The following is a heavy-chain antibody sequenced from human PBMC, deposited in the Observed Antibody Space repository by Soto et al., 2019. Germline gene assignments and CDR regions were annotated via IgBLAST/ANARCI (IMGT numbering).Heavy chain of an antibody. CDR3: ARSYSSSSDDAFDI. Sequence: GESLKISCNGSGYSFSTYWIGWVRQMPGKGLEWMGIIYPGDSDTRYSPSFQGQVTISADKSISTAYLQWSSLKASDTAIYYCARSYSSSSDDAFDIWGQGTMVTVSS. V-gene: IGHV5-51*01. CDR2: IYPGDSDT. J-gene: IGHJ3*02. CDR1: GYSFSTYW. D-gene: IGHD6-13*01.